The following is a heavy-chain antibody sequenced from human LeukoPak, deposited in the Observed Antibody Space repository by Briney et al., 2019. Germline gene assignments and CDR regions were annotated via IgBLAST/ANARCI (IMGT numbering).Heavy chain of an antibody. CDR1: GFTFSSYD. J-gene: IGHJ4*02. CDR3: ARGANYCSGDSCYQIFDY. CDR2: VGTAGDP. D-gene: IGHD2-15*01. V-gene: IGHV3-13*05. Sequence: GGSLRLSCAASGFTFSSYDMHWVRQATGKGLEWVSAVGTAGDPYYPGSVKGRFSISRENAKNSLYLQMNSLRAGDTAVYYCARGANYCSGDSCYQIFDYWGQGTLVTVSS.